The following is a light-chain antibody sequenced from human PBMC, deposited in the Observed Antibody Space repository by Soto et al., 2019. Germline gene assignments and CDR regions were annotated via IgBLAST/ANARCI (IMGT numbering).Light chain of an antibody. J-gene: IGKJ2*01. Sequence: EIVLTQSPGTLSLSLGERATLSCMASQSVTSNYLAWYQQKPGQAPRLLIYDASTRAAGVPDRFSGSGSGTDFTLTITRLEPEDFAVYYCQQYGRSPLMYTFGQGTELGVK. CDR3: QQYGRSPLMYT. CDR1: QSVTSNY. CDR2: DAS. V-gene: IGKV3-20*01.